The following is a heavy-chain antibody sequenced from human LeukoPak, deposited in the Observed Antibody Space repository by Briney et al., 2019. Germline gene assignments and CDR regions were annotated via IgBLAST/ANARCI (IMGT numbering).Heavy chain of an antibody. J-gene: IGHJ6*03. D-gene: IGHD1-14*01. CDR3: ASRPEPRFYYYYYMDV. Sequence: SQTLSLXCTVSGGSISSGDYYWIWIRQPPGKGLEWMGYIYYSGITYYNPSLKSRVTISVDTSKNQFSLKLSSVTAADTAVYYCASRPEPRFYYYYYMDVWGKGTTVTVSS. CDR1: GGSISSGDYY. CDR2: IYYSGIT. V-gene: IGHV4-30-4*08.